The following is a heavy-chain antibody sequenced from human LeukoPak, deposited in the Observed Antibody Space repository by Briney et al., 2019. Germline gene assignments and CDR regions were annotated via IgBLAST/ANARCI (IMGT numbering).Heavy chain of an antibody. V-gene: IGHV3-53*01. CDR1: GFIVSSSY. CDR3: SRDLAYSYGFGS. J-gene: IGHJ5*02. D-gene: IGHD5-18*01. Sequence: GGSLRLSCAGSGFIVSSSYMIWVRQAPGKGLEWVSILYTSGDTYYADSVKGRFTISRDNSKNTLYLQMNSLRAGDTALYYCSRDLAYSYGFGSWGQGTLVTVSS. CDR2: LYTSGDT.